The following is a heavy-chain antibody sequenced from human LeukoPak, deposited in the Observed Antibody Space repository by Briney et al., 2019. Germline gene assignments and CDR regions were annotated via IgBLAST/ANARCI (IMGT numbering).Heavy chain of an antibody. V-gene: IGHV3-23*01. J-gene: IGHJ4*02. CDR3: AKATMATTYFDY. D-gene: IGHD5-24*01. Sequence: GGSLRLSCAASGFTFSSYAMSWVRQAPGKGLEWVSAISGRGDTIFYADSLKGRFTVSRDNSKNTLYPQMNSLRAEGTAVYYCAKATMATTYFDYWGQGTLVTVSP. CDR2: ISGRGDTI. CDR1: GFTFSSYA.